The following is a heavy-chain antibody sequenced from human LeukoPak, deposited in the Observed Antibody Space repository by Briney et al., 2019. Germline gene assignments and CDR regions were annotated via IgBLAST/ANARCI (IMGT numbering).Heavy chain of an antibody. CDR1: GFTFSSYS. V-gene: IGHV3-21*01. CDR3: AREITAAAGNNWFDP. J-gene: IGHJ5*02. CDR2: ISSSGSYI. Sequence: GGSLRLSCAASGFTFSSYSMNWVRQAPGKGLEWVSSISSSGSYIYYADSVKGRFTISRDNAKNSLYLQMNSLRAEDTAVYYCAREITAAAGNNWFDPWGQGTLVTVSS. D-gene: IGHD6-13*01.